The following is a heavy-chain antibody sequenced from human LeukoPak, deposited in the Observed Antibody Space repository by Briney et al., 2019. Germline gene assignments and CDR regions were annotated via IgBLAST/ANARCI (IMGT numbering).Heavy chain of an antibody. J-gene: IGHJ4*02. CDR2: IYTSGST. CDR1: GGTISSYY. Sequence: SETLSLTCTVSGGTISSYYWNWIRQPAGKGLEWIGRIYTSGSTNYNPSLKSRVSMSVDTSKNQFSLKLSSVTAADTAVYYCARGKVVAGTPGQNSWDSWGQGTLVTVSS. V-gene: IGHV4-4*07. D-gene: IGHD6-19*01. CDR3: ARGKVVAGTPGQNSWDS.